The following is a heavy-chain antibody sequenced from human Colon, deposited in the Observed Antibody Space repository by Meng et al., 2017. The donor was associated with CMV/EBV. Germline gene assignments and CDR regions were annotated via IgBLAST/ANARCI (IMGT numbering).Heavy chain of an antibody. CDR1: GLTVSRNY. V-gene: IGHV3-7*04. CDR2: IKEDGSEI. CDR3: VRGHYDGA. Sequence: GGSLRLSCAASGLTVSRNYMNWVRQAPGKGLEWVANIKEDGSEIYYVDSVKGRFTISRDNAKNSVYLHMNSLRVDDTALYYCVRGHYDGAWGHGTLVTVSS. D-gene: IGHD3-22*01. J-gene: IGHJ5*01.